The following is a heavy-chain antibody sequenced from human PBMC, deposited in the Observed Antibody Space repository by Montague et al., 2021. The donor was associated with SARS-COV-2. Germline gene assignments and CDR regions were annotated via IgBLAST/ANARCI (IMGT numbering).Heavy chain of an antibody. D-gene: IGHD3-22*01. V-gene: IGHV4-39*01. CDR3: ARQYYYDNNGFPAYDY. J-gene: IGHJ4*02. CDR2: ISYTGST. CDR1: GGSISSSSHY. Sequence: SETLSLTCTVSGGSISSSSHYWGWLHQPPGRGLQWIGSISYTGSTYYNPSLKSRVTISRDTSKNQFSLKLSSVTAADTAVYYCARQYYYDNNGFPAYDYWGRGTLVTVSS.